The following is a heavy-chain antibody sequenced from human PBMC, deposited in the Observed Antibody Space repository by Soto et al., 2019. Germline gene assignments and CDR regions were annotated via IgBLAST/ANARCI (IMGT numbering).Heavy chain of an antibody. CDR3: ARGRDPSGARMFDP. V-gene: IGHV4-31*03. D-gene: IGHD2-15*01. CDR1: GGSISRGGYY. J-gene: IGHJ5*02. CDR2: IHYSGST. Sequence: SETLSLTCTVSGGSISRGGYYWSLIRQHPWKGLEWIGNIHYSGSTYYNPSLKSRVTISIDTSKNQFSLKLSSVTAADTAVYYCARGRDPSGARMFDPWGQGTLVTVSS.